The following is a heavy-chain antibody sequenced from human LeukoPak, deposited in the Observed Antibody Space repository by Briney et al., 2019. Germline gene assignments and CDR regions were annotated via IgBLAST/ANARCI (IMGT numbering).Heavy chain of an antibody. D-gene: IGHD4-11*01. CDR1: GFTFSSYA. J-gene: IGHJ4*02. CDR3: ARVGSSGTVKYFDY. CDR2: ISSHGGST. V-gene: IGHV3-64*01. Sequence: GGSLRLSCVASGFTFSSYAMHWVRQAPGKGLEYVSVISSHGGSTYYANSVKGRFTISRDNSKNTLYLQMGSLRAEDMAVYYRARVGSSGTVKYFDYWGQGTLVTVSS.